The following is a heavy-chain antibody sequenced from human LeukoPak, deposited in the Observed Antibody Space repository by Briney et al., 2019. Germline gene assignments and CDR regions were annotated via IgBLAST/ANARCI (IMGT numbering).Heavy chain of an antibody. Sequence: ASVKVSCKASGYTFTSYDINWVRQATGQGLEWMGWMNPNSGNTGYAQKFQGRVTMTRNTSISTAYMELSSLRSEDTAVYYCARALAMVRGVVSPKTDYWGQGTLVTVSS. CDR2: MNPNSGNT. D-gene: IGHD3-10*01. J-gene: IGHJ4*02. V-gene: IGHV1-8*01. CDR1: GYTFTSYD. CDR3: ARALAMVRGVVSPKTDY.